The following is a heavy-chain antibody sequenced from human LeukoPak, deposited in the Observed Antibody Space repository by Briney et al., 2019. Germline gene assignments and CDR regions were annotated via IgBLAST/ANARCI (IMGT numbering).Heavy chain of an antibody. V-gene: IGHV1-69*13. CDR3: ARSRGYCSSTSCALRPYYYYMVV. D-gene: IGHD2-2*01. J-gene: IGHJ6*03. CDR2: IIPIFGTA. Sequence: ASVKVSCKASGGTLSSYAISWLRQAPGQGLEWMGGIIPIFGTANYAQKFQGRVTITADESTSTAYMELSSLRSEDTAVYYCARSRGYCSSTSCALRPYYYYMVVWGKGTTVTVSS. CDR1: GGTLSSYA.